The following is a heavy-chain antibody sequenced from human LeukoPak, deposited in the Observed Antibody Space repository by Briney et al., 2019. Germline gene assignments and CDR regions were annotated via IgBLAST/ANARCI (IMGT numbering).Heavy chain of an antibody. CDR2: TRKKANSYST. J-gene: IGHJ3*02. CDR3: ARTNPGDAFDI. CDR1: GFTFSDHY. Sequence: GGSLRLSCAASGFTFSDHYMDWVRHAPRKGLELVGRTRKKANSYSTDYAASVKGRFTSSRDDSENSLYLQMNSLKTEDTAVYYCARTNPGDAFDIWGQGTVVTVSS. V-gene: IGHV3-72*01.